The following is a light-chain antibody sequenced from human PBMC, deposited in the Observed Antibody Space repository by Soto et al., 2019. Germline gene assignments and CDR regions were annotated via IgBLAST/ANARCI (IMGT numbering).Light chain of an antibody. V-gene: IGLV6-57*03. CDR3: QSYDSSNQGV. CDR1: SGSIASNH. Sequence: NFMLTQPHSVSESPGKTVTISCTRSSGSIASNHVQWYQQRPGSAPTTVIYEDNQRPSGVPDRFSGSIDSSSNSASLTISGLKTEDEADYYCQSYDSSNQGVFGTGTKLTVL. CDR2: EDN. J-gene: IGLJ1*01.